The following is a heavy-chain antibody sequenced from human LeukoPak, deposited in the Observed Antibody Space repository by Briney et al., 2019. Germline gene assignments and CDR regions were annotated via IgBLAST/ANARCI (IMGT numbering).Heavy chain of an antibody. D-gene: IGHD1-26*01. V-gene: IGHV1-24*01. CDR2: FDPKDGET. Sequence: ASVTVSCKVSGYTLTELSMHWVRQAPGKGLEWMGGFDPKDGETIYAQKFQGRVTMTEDTSTDTAYMELSSLRSEDTAVYYCATAHTGIVGAVYYYYYMDVWGKGTTVTVSS. J-gene: IGHJ6*03. CDR1: GYTLTELS. CDR3: ATAHTGIVGAVYYYYYMDV.